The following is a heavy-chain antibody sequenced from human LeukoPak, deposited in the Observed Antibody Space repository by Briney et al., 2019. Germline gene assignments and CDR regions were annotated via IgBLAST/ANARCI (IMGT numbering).Heavy chain of an antibody. CDR2: INSDGSST. CDR1: GFTFSSYW. CDR3: ARGNYPAAFDI. D-gene: IGHD1-7*01. V-gene: IGHV3-74*01. J-gene: IGHJ3*02. Sequence: GGSLRLSCAASGFTFSSYWMHWVRQAPGKGLVWVSHINSDGSSTSYADSVKGRFTISRDNAKNTLYLQMDSLRAEDTAVYYCARGNYPAAFDIWGQGTMVTVSS.